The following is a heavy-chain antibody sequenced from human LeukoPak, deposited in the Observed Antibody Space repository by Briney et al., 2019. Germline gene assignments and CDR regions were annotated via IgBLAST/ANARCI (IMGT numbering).Heavy chain of an antibody. J-gene: IGHJ6*03. V-gene: IGHV1-8*01. CDR1: GYTFSTST. D-gene: IGHD3-22*01. CDR2: INPKNGKT. Sequence: GASVKVSCKASGYTFSTSTISWVRQAAGQGLEWMGWINPKNGKTSYAQKFQDRVTMTENTSTSTAYMELSSLRSEDTAVYYCARGLAPYSYEYSGHDPYYYYNMDVWGKGTTVTVSS. CDR3: ARGLAPYSYEYSGHDPYYYYNMDV.